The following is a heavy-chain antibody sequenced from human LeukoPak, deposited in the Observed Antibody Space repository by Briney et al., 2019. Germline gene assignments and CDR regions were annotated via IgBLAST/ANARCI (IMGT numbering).Heavy chain of an antibody. J-gene: IGHJ4*02. Sequence: GGSLRLSCAASGFTFSDYYMSWIRQAPGKGLEWVSYISSSGSTIYYADSVKGRFTISRDNAKNSLYLQMNSLRAEDTAIYYCVRGCSDTCYRFDYWGQGTLVTVSS. CDR2: ISSSGSTI. CDR3: VRGCSDTCYRFDY. CDR1: GFTFSDYY. V-gene: IGHV3-11*01. D-gene: IGHD2-15*01.